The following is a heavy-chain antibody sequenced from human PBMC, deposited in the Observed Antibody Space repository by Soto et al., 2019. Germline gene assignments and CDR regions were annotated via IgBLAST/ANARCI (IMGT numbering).Heavy chain of an antibody. J-gene: IGHJ4*02. Sequence: GASVKVSCEASGYTFTTYNMHWVRQAPGQGLEWMGIINPSGGSASYAQKFQGRVTMTRDTSTSTVYMELSSLRSEDTAVYYCASAILYGDYETLDYWGQGTLVTSPQ. CDR1: GYTFTTYN. CDR3: ASAILYGDYETLDY. D-gene: IGHD4-17*01. V-gene: IGHV1-46*01. CDR2: INPSGGSA.